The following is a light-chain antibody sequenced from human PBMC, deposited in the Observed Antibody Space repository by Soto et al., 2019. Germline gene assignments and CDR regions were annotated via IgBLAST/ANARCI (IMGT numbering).Light chain of an antibody. J-gene: IGLJ2*01. Sequence: QAVVTQSPSVSGAPGQRVTIPCTGSSSNIGAGYDVHWYQQLPGTAPKLLIYGNSNRPSGVPDRFSGSTSGTSASLAITGLQAEDEADYYCQSYDSSLNVVVFGGGTKLPS. CDR1: SSNIGAGYD. CDR2: GNS. CDR3: QSYDSSLNVVV. V-gene: IGLV1-40*01.